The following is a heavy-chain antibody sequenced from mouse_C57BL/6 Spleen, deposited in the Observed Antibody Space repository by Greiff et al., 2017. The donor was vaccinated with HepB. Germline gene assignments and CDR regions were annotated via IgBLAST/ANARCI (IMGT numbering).Heavy chain of an antibody. CDR2: IDPSDSYT. CDR1: GYTFTSYW. V-gene: IGHV1-59*01. J-gene: IGHJ2*01. D-gene: IGHD2-1*01. CDR3: ARSGDGNYVGY. Sequence: QVQLQQSGAELVRPGTSVKLSCKASGYTFTSYWMHWVKQRPGQGLEWIGVIDPSDSYTNYNQKFKGKATLTVDTSSSTAYMQLSSLTSEDSAVYYCARSGDGNYVGYWGQGTTLTVSS.